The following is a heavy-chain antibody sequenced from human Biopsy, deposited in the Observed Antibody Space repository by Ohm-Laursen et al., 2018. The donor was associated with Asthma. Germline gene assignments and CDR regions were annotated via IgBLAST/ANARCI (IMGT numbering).Heavy chain of an antibody. V-gene: IGHV4-34*01. CDR2: TNERGVT. J-gene: IGHJ6*02. CDR3: ARGPELDV. CDR1: PGSFSCFF. Sequence: SHTLSLTRHVYPGSFSCFFWTWIRQSPGKGLEWIGETNERGVTNNNPSLKSRVIISIDTYWNRVSLKLTSVTAADTAVYYCARGPELDVWGQGTTVTVSS.